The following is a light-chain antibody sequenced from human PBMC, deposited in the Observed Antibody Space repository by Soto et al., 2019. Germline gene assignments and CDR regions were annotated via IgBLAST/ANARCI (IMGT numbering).Light chain of an antibody. V-gene: IGLV1-44*01. CDR2: SNN. Sequence: QSVLTQPPSASGTPGQRVTISCSGSSSNIGSNSVNWYQQLPGAAPKLLIYSNNQRPSGVPDRFSGSKSGTSASLAISGLQSEYEAVYRSAASDLFLNARQVCGTVTKSP. J-gene: IGLJ1*01. CDR3: AASDLFLNARQV. CDR1: SSNIGSNS.